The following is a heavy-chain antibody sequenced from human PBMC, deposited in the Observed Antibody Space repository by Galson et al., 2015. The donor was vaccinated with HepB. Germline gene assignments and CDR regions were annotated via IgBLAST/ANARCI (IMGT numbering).Heavy chain of an antibody. J-gene: IGHJ6*02. V-gene: IGHV1-46*01. CDR1: GYTFTSYY. Sequence: SVKVSCKASGYTFTSYYMHWVRQAPGQGLEWMGITNPSGGSTSYAQKFQGRVTMTRDTSTSTVYMELSSLRSEDTAVYYCARDPGSPVVPAVIRPYSYYYGMDVWGQGTTVTVSS. CDR2: TNPSGGST. D-gene: IGHD2-2*02. CDR3: ARDPGSPVVPAVIRPYSYYYGMDV.